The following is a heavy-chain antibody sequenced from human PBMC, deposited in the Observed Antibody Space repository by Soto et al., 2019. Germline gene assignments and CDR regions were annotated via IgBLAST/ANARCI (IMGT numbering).Heavy chain of an antibody. CDR1: GFTFSSYS. CDR3: ARDWAGDYDVLTCYYHWYFDL. V-gene: IGHV3-21*01. J-gene: IGHJ2*01. Sequence: EVQLVESGGGLVKPGGSLRLSCAASGFTFSSYSMNWVRQAPVKGLEWVSAISSSSSYIYYADSVKGRFTHSQDNAKNCLYVQMNSLGAEETAVYYCARDWAGDYDVLTCYYHWYFDLWGRGTLVTVSS. CDR2: ISSSSSYI. D-gene: IGHD3-9*01.